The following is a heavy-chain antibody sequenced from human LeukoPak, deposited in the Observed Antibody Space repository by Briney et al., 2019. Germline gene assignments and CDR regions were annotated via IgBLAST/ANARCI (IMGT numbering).Heavy chain of an antibody. D-gene: IGHD3-3*01. J-gene: IGHJ4*02. Sequence: SETLSLTCTVSGGSISSSTYYWGWIRQPPGKGLEWIGIIFYSGSTYYNPSLKSRLTISVDTSKNQYSLRLSSVTAADTAVYYCARHLRPYFDYWGQGTLVTVSS. CDR3: ARHLRPYFDY. CDR1: GGSISSSTYY. CDR2: IFYSGST. V-gene: IGHV4-39*01.